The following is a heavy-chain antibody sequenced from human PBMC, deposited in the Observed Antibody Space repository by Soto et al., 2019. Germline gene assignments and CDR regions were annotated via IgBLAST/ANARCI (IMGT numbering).Heavy chain of an antibody. CDR2: INHSGST. D-gene: IGHD2-15*01. CDR1: GGSFRGYF. CDR3: ARVGTWKYCSGGSCPGPRTPATEYFQH. Sequence: SETLSLTCAVYGGSFRGYFWSWIRQPPGKGLEWIGVINHSGSTNYNPSLKSRVTISVDTSKNQFSLKLSSVTVADTAVYYCARVGTWKYCSGGSCPGPRTPATEYFQHWGQGTLVIVS. J-gene: IGHJ1*01. V-gene: IGHV4-34*01.